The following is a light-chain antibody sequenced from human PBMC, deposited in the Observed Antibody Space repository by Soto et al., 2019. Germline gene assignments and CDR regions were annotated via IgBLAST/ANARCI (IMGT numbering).Light chain of an antibody. CDR2: RAS. Sequence: EIVMTQSPATLAVSPGERAALSCRASQSVSSNFAWYQQKPGQAPRLLIYRASSRATGTPARFSGSGSGTEFTLIISSLQSEDFAVYYCQQYNNWPYTFGLGTKLEMK. V-gene: IGKV3-15*01. J-gene: IGKJ2*01. CDR3: QQYNNWPYT. CDR1: QSVSSN.